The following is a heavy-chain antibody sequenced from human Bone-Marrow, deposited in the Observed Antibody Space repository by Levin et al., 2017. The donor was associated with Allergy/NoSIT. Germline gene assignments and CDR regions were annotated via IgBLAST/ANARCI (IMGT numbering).Heavy chain of an antibody. CDR1: GYRFRSFW. J-gene: IGHJ4*02. CDR3: VRHNSYDDTYHFDN. CDR2: IFPGDSDT. Sequence: GESLKISCKGSGYRFRSFWIGWVRQMPGKGLEWMGIIFPGDSDTRYSPSFQGHVSFSADKSIDTAYLQWGRLKASDTAIYYCVRHNSYDDTYHFDNWGQGTLVTVSS. V-gene: IGHV5-51*01. D-gene: IGHD3-16*01.